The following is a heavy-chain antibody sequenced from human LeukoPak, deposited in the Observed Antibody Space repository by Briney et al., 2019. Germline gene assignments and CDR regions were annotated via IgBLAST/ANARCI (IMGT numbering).Heavy chain of an antibody. V-gene: IGHV3-7*03. J-gene: IGHJ6*02. CDR2: VNRDGSET. Sequence: GGSLRLSCAASGFALSSHWMTWVRQVPGRGPEWVANVNRDGSETYYLDSVKGRFSISKDNAKNSLYLQMNSLRAEDTALYHCARNNGMDVWGQGTTVIVSS. CDR3: ARNNGMDV. CDR1: GFALSSHW.